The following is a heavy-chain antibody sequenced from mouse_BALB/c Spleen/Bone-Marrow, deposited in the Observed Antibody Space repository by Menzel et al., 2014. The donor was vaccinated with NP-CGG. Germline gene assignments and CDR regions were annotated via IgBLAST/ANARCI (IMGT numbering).Heavy chain of an antibody. CDR1: GYTFTSYW. CDR3: TTLARNYFDY. J-gene: IGHJ2*01. CDR2: IYPGNSDT. V-gene: IGHV1-5*01. Sequence: VQLQQSGTVLARPGASVKMSCKASGYTFTSYWMHWVKQRPGQGLEWIGTIYPGNSDTTYNQKFKGKAKLTAVTSTSTAYMELSGLTNEDSAVYYCTTLARNYFDYWGQGTTLTVS.